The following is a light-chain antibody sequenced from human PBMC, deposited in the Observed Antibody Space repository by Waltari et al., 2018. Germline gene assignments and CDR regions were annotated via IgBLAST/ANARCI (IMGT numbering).Light chain of an antibody. CDR3: CSYSGSSTSVV. CDR2: DVT. Sequence: QSALTQPASVSGSPGQSITISCTGTNSTAGGFHFVSWYPQHPGKAPKRIIYDVTPRPSGVSDRFSGSKSGNMASLTISGLQADDEADYHCCSYSGSSTSVVLGGGTKLTVL. J-gene: IGLJ2*01. CDR1: NSTAGGFHF. V-gene: IGLV2-23*02.